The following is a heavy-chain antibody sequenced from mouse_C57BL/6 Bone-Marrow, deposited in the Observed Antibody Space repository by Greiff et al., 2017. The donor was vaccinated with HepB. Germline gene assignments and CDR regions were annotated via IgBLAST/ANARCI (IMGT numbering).Heavy chain of an antibody. CDR1: GFTFTDYY. J-gene: IGHJ3*01. D-gene: IGHD2-10*01. CDR3: ARGLPFAY. Sequence: EVKLMESGGGLVQPGGSLSLSCAASGFTFTDYYMSWVRQPPGKALEWLGFIRNKANGYTTEYSASVKGRFTISRDNSQSILYLQMNALRAEDSATYYCARGLPFAYWGQGTLVTVSA. CDR2: IRNKANGYTT. V-gene: IGHV7-3*01.